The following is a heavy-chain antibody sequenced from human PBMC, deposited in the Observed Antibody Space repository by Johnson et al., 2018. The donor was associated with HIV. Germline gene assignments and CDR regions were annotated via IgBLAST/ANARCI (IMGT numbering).Heavy chain of an antibody. CDR3: ARDNGYYYDSSGSRNAFDI. Sequence: QVQLVESGGGVVQPGRSLRLSCAASGFTFSSYAMHWVRQAPGKGLEWVAVISYDGSNKYYADSVKGRFTISRDNSKNTLYLQMNSLRAEDTAGYYCARDNGYYYDSSGSRNAFDIWGQGTMVTVSS. D-gene: IGHD3-22*01. V-gene: IGHV3-30-3*01. CDR1: GFTFSSYA. J-gene: IGHJ3*02. CDR2: ISYDGSNK.